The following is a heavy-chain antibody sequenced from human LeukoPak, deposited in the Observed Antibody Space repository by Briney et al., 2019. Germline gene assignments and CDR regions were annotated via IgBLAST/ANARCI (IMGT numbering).Heavy chain of an antibody. V-gene: IGHV3-48*01. Sequence: GGSLRLSCAASGFTFSSYSMNWVRQARGRVQGWVSYISSSSSTIYYADSVKGRFTISRDNAKNSLYLQMNSLRAEDTAVYYCARDMSGYYRGSDYWGQGTLVTVSS. CDR2: ISSSSSTI. CDR3: ARDMSGYYRGSDY. J-gene: IGHJ4*02. D-gene: IGHD3-22*01. CDR1: GFTFSSYS.